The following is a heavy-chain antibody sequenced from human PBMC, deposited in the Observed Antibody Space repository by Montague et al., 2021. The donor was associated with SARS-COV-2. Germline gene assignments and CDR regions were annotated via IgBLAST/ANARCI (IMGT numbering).Heavy chain of an antibody. CDR1: GVSISSGSYD. J-gene: IGHJ4*02. Sequence: SETLSLTCSVAGVSISSGSYDWSWVRQPPGKGLEWFGYVYHTGSTXYNPSLKSRVTLSIDTSKNQFSLNLTSVTAADTAVYYCVREKYYFDDSGSKWGQGTLVTV. CDR3: VREKYYFDDSGSK. V-gene: IGHV4-61*01. D-gene: IGHD3-22*01. CDR2: VYHTGST.